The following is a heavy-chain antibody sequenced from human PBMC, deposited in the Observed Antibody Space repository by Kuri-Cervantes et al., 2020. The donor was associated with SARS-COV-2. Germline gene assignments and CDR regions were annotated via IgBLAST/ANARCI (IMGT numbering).Heavy chain of an antibody. CDR3: ARDPTLSSGSYYSSFDY. J-gene: IGHJ4*02. CDR1: GYTFTSYY. CDR2: INPSGGST. V-gene: IGHV1-46*01. Sequence: ASVKVSCKASGYTFTSYYMHWVRQAPGQGLEWMGIINPSGGSTSYAQKFQGRVTMTRDTSTSTVYMELSSLRSEDTDVYYCARDPTLSSGSYYSSFDYWGQGTLVTVSS. D-gene: IGHD3-10*01.